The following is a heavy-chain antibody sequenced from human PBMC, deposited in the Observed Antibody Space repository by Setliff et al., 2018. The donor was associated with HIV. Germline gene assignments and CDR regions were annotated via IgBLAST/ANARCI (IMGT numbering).Heavy chain of an antibody. CDR3: ARHDITLVRGLV. V-gene: IGHV4-38-2*01. D-gene: IGHD3-10*01. CDR2: IHHSGNT. CDR1: DYSISSGYY. J-gene: IGHJ6*02. Sequence: SETLSLTCPVSDYSISSGYYWGWIRQPPGRGLEWIGAIHHSGNTYYNPSLKSRVTISVDTSKNLFSLKVNSVTAADTAVYYCARHDITLVRGLVWGQGTTVTVSS.